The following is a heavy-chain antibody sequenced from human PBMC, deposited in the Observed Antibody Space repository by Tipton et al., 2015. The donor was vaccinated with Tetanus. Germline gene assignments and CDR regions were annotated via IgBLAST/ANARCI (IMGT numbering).Heavy chain of an antibody. CDR2: IYESGDT. J-gene: IGHJ4*02. V-gene: IGHV4-39*01. D-gene: IGHD3-3*01. CDR3: ARHQSGYFTPFDY. CDR1: GASILGGTFY. Sequence: TLSLTCTVSGASILGGTFYWGWIRQPPGKGLEWIGSIYESGDTYYIPSLKSRVTISVDTSTNQFSLTLNSMAAADTGVYYCARHQSGYFTPFDYWGQGKLVTVSS.